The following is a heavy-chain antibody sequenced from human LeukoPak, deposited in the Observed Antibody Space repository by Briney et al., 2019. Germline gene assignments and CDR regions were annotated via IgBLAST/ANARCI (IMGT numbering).Heavy chain of an antibody. D-gene: IGHD2-2*01. CDR1: GFTFSSYA. V-gene: IGHV3-23*01. Sequence: GGSLGLSCAASGFTFSSYAMSWVRQAPGKGLKWVAAISGSGGSTYYADSVKGRFTISRDNSKNTLYLQMNSLRAEDTAVYYCAKGALDVVVPAAIDYWGQGTLVTVSS. CDR3: AKGALDVVVPAAIDY. J-gene: IGHJ4*02. CDR2: ISGSGGST.